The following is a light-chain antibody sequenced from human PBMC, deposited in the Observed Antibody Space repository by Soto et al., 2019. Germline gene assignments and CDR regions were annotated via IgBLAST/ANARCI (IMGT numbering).Light chain of an antibody. CDR1: QSISNW. J-gene: IGKJ2*01. CDR2: RAS. V-gene: IGKV1-5*03. Sequence: DIQMTQSPSTLSASVGDRVTITCRASQSISNWLAWYQQKPGKAPKLLIYRASALERGVPSRFTGSGSGTEFTLTISSLRPDDFAIYFCQQYNTDSHTFGQGTKVDIK. CDR3: QQYNTDSHT.